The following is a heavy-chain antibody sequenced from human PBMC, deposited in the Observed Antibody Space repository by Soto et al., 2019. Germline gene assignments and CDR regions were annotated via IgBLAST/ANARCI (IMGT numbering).Heavy chain of an antibody. J-gene: IGHJ3*02. CDR1: GYRFTSYG. CDR3: ARQDSSGYNDAFDI. CDR2: IYPGDSDT. V-gene: IGHV5-51*01. Sequence: PGESLRISCRGSGYRFTSYGSGWVRQMPGKGLEWMGIIYPGDSDTRYSPSFQGQVTISADKSISTAYLQWSSLKASDTAMYYCARQDSSGYNDAFDIWGQGTMVTVSS. D-gene: IGHD3-22*01.